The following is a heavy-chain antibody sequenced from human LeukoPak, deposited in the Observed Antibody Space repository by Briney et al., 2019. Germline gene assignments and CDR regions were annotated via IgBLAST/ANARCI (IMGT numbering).Heavy chain of an antibody. CDR1: GFDFDNYW. CDR2: MNQDGSEQ. CDR3: ARGIAAPEPVYYYYYYMDV. D-gene: IGHD6-13*01. V-gene: IGHV3-7*01. J-gene: IGHJ6*03. Sequence: GGSLRLSCAASGFDFDNYWMTWVRQVPGKGLEWVANMNQDGSEQYYVDSVKGRFTISRDNGKKSLYLQMNSLRAEDTAVYYCARGIAAPEPVYYYYYYMDVWGKGTTVTVSS.